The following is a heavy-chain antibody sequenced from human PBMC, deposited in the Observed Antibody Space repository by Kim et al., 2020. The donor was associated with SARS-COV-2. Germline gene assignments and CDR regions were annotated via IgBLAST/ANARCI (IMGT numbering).Heavy chain of an antibody. Sequence: SETLSLTCTVSGGSISSYYWSWIRQPPGKGLEWIGYIYYSGSTNYNPSLKSRVTISVDTSKNQFSLKLSSVTAADTAVYYCARALLWFGGYRLDPWGQGTLVTVSS. D-gene: IGHD3-10*01. CDR3: ARALLWFGGYRLDP. V-gene: IGHV4-59*13. J-gene: IGHJ5*02. CDR2: IYYSGST. CDR1: GGSISSYY.